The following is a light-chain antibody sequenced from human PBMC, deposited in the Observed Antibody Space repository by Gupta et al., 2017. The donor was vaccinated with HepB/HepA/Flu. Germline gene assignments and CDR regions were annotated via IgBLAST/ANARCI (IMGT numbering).Light chain of an antibody. Sequence: QSVLTQPPSVSAAPGQKVTISCSGSSSNIGNNYVSWYQHVAGTAPKLLIFETNKRPSGVPDRFSGSKSGTSATLGITGLQTGDEADYYCATWDSSRAAVVFGGGTKLTVL. J-gene: IGLJ2*01. CDR1: SSNIGNNY. CDR3: ATWDSSRAAVV. CDR2: ETN. V-gene: IGLV1-51*02.